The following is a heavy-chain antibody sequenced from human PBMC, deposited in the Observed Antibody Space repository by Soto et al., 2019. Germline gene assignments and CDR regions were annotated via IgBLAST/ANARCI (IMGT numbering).Heavy chain of an antibody. D-gene: IGHD5-18*01. Sequence: GGSLRLSCAASGFTVSSNYMSWVRQAPGEGLEWVSVIYSGGTTYYADSVKGRFTISRDNSKNTLYLQMNSLRAEDTAVYYCARDGVGIQLWYLDYWGQGTLVTVSS. CDR2: IYSGGTT. V-gene: IGHV3-66*01. J-gene: IGHJ4*02. CDR3: ARDGVGIQLWYLDY. CDR1: GFTVSSNY.